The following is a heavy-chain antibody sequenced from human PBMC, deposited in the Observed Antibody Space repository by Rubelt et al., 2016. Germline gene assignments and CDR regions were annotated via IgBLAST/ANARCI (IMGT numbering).Heavy chain of an antibody. J-gene: IGHJ4*02. CDR3: ARHPTALDIYYFDY. D-gene: IGHD5-18*01. CDR1: GGSFSGYY. V-gene: IGHV4-34*01. Sequence: QVQLQQWGAGLLKPSETLSLTCAVYGGSFSGYYWSWIRQPPGKGLEWIGEIYHSGSTNYNPSLKSRVTRSVDKSKNQFALKLSSVTAADTAVYYCARHPTALDIYYFDYWGQGTLVTVSS. CDR2: IYHSGST.